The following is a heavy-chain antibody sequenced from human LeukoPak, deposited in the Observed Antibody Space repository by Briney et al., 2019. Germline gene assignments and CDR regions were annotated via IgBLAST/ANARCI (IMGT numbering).Heavy chain of an antibody. CDR2: ISAYNGNT. V-gene: IGHV1-18*01. Sequence: ASVKVSCKPSRYTFTSYGISWVRQAPGQGREWMGWISAYNGNTNYAQKLHGRVTMTTDTSKSTAYMELRSLRSDDTAVYYCARDQSSVRFLEWFLKGNDAFDIWGQGTMVTVSS. CDR1: RYTFTSYG. CDR3: ARDQSSVRFLEWFLKGNDAFDI. D-gene: IGHD3-3*01. J-gene: IGHJ3*02.